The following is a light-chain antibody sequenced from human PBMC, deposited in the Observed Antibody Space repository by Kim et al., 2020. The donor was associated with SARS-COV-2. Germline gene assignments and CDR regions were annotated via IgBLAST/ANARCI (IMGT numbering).Light chain of an antibody. CDR1: KLGDKY. CDR3: QAWDSSTAV. V-gene: IGLV3-1*01. J-gene: IGLJ3*02. CDR2: QHT. Sequence: SVSPGQTASITCPGSKLGDKYAYWYQKKPGQSPVLVIYQHTKRPSGISQRFSGSSSGNTATLTISRAQTMDEADYYGQAWDSSTAVFGGGTQLTVL.